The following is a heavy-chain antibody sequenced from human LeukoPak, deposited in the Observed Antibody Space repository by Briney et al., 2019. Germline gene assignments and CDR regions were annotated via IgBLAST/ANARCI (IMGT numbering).Heavy chain of an antibody. V-gene: IGHV3-23*01. CDR1: GFTFSSYA. Sequence: GGSLRLSCAASGFTFSSYAMSWVRQAPGKGLEWVSAISGSGGSTYYADSVKGRFTISRDNSKNTLYRQMNSLRAEDTAVYYCAKRIHYYDSSGYYPGAFDIWGQGTMVTVSS. CDR2: ISGSGGST. J-gene: IGHJ3*02. CDR3: AKRIHYYDSSGYYPGAFDI. D-gene: IGHD3-22*01.